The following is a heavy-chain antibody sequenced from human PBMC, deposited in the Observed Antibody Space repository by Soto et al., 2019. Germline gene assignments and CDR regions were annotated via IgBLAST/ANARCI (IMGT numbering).Heavy chain of an antibody. J-gene: IGHJ4*02. Sequence: PVKADCKGAGYAFSNCGIRWVRQAPGQGLEWMGWISAYNGNTNYAQNFQGRVTMTTDTSTSTAYMELRSLRSDDTDVYYCARGGNPSDYWCQGTLVTVSS. CDR1: GYAFSNCG. D-gene: IGHD3-16*01. V-gene: IGHV1-18*01. CDR2: ISAYNGNT. CDR3: ARGGNPSDY.